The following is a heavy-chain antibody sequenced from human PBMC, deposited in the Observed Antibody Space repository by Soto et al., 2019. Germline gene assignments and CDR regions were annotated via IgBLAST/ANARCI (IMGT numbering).Heavy chain of an antibody. CDR1: GFTFSSYA. Sequence: GGSLRLSCAASGFTFSSYAMHWVRQAPGKGLEWVAVISYDGSNKYYADSVKGRFTISRDNSKNTLYLQMNSLRAEDTAVYYCARDLVPYYYDSSGYYYGYWGQGTLVTVSS. V-gene: IGHV3-30-3*01. J-gene: IGHJ4*02. D-gene: IGHD3-22*01. CDR3: ARDLVPYYYDSSGYYYGY. CDR2: ISYDGSNK.